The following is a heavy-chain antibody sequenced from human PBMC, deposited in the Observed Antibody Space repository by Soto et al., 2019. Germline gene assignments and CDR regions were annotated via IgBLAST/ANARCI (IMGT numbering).Heavy chain of an antibody. CDR1: GHSISSGFYY. CDR3: ARYGHSYSARFFDY. J-gene: IGHJ4*02. Sequence: SETLSLTXAVSGHSISSGFYYWGWVRQPPGKGLEWIGSIYHTESTYYNPSLKSRVTMSVDTSKNQLPLKLSSMTAADTAVYFCARYGHSYSARFFDYWGQGTRVTVS. CDR2: IYHTEST. V-gene: IGHV4-38-2*01. D-gene: IGHD1-26*01.